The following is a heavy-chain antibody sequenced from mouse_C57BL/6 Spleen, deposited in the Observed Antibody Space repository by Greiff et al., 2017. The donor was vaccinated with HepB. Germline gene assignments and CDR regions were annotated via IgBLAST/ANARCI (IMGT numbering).Heavy chain of an antibody. CDR3: ARNYDGYYNAMDY. J-gene: IGHJ4*01. Sequence: VHLVESGPGLVQPSQSLSITCTVSGFSLTSYGVHWVRQSPGKGLEWLGVIWSGGSTDYNAAFISRLSISKDNSKSQVFFKMNSLQADDTAIYYCARNYDGYYNAMDYWGQGTSVTVSS. CDR2: IWSGGST. D-gene: IGHD2-3*01. V-gene: IGHV2-2*01. CDR1: GFSLTSYG.